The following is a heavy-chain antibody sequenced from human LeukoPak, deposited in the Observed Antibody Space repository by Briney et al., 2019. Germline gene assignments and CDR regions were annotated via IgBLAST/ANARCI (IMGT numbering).Heavy chain of an antibody. CDR3: ARTSGDSGGNALYFDY. Sequence: EASVKVSCKAFGYTFTTYYMHWVRQAPGQGLEWTGIINPSGGSTSYAQKFQGRVTMTRDTSTSTVYMELSSLRSEDTAVYYCARTSGDSGGNALYFDYWGPGTLVTVSS. V-gene: IGHV1-46*01. CDR2: INPSGGST. D-gene: IGHD4-23*01. J-gene: IGHJ4*02. CDR1: GYTFTTYY.